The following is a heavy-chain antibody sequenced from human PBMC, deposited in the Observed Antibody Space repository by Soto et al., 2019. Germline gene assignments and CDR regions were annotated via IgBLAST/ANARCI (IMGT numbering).Heavy chain of an antibody. Sequence: LSLTCSVSGASITNFYWSWIRQSAGKGPEWIGRLYTRGTTDYNPSLKSRVTMSIDTSKNRVSLSLTSVTAADTAVYYCAKGGTYYFDSWGQGIVVTVSS. J-gene: IGHJ4*02. V-gene: IGHV4-4*07. CDR3: AKGGTYYFDS. D-gene: IGHD3-16*01. CDR1: GASITNFY. CDR2: LYTRGTT.